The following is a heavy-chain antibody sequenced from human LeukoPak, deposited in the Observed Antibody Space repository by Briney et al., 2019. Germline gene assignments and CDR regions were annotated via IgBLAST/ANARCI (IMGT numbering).Heavy chain of an antibody. CDR3: ARQADYNILTGYFKGHLDY. CDR2: IYPGCSDT. Sequence: GESLKISCKGSGYSFNTYWIAWVRQMSGKGLEWMGIIYPGCSDTRYSPSFQGQVTISADESISTAYLQWSSLKASDTAMYYCARQADYNILTGYFKGHLDYWGQGTLVTVSS. D-gene: IGHD3-9*01. V-gene: IGHV5-51*01. CDR1: GYSFNTYW. J-gene: IGHJ4*02.